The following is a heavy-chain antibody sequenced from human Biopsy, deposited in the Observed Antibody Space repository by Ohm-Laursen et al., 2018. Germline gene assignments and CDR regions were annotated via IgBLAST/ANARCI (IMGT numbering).Heavy chain of an antibody. CDR1: GFTFRTYE. CDR3: AKQGATILSSFDS. J-gene: IGHJ5*01. D-gene: IGHD3-9*01. CDR2: ITSSGGST. V-gene: IGHV3-23*01. Sequence: SLRLSCSASGFTFRTYEMNWVRQAPGKGLEWVSTITSSGGSTYFADSVKGRFTISRDNSKNRLYLQMNSLRGEDTAVYYCAKQGATILSSFDSWGQGTLATVSS.